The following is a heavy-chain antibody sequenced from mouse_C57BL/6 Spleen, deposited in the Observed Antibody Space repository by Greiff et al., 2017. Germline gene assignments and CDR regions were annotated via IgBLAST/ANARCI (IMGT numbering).Heavy chain of an antibody. V-gene: IGHV1-7*01. CDR1: GYTFTSYW. J-gene: IGHJ4*01. CDR2: INPSSGYT. CDR3: ARPVPFTTVVATGAMDY. Sequence: VKLMESGAELAKPGASVKLSCKASGYTFTSYWMHWVKQRPGQGLEWIGYINPSSGYTKYNQKFKDKATLTADKSSSTAYMQLSSLTYEDSAVYYCARPVPFTTVVATGAMDYWGKGTSVTVSS. D-gene: IGHD1-1*01.